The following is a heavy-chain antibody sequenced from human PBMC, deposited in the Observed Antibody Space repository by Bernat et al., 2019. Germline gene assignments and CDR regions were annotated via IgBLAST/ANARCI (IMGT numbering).Heavy chain of an antibody. CDR1: GFTFGDHA. Sequence: EVQLVESGGGLVKPGRSLRLSCTASGFTFGDHAMSWFRQAPGKGLEWVGFIRSKAYGGTTEYAACVKGRFTVSRDDSKGIAYLQMSSLKTEDTAVYYCAGGWAETYCSARGPAYYFDYWGQGTLVTVSS. V-gene: IGHV3-49*05. J-gene: IGHJ4*02. CDR2: IRSKAYGGTT. D-gene: IGHD2-8*02. CDR3: AGGWAETYCSARGPAYYFDY.